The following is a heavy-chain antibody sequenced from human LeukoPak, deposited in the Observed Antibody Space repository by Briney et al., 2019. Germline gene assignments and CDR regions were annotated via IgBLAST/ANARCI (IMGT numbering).Heavy chain of an antibody. J-gene: IGHJ4*02. CDR3: AKDLPATVTLEFDY. Sequence: GGSLRLSCAASGFTFSSYAMSWVRQPPGKGLEWVSAISGSGGSTYHADSVKGRFTISRDNSKNTLYLQMNSLRAEDTAVYYCAKDLPATVTLEFDYWGQGTLVTVSS. CDR1: GFTFSSYA. D-gene: IGHD4-17*01. CDR2: ISGSGGST. V-gene: IGHV3-23*01.